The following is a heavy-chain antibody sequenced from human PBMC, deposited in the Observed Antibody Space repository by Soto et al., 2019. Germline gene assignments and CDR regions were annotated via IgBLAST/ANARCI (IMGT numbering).Heavy chain of an antibody. CDR1: GGSISSSNW. CDR3: ARTNFSNYYDSSGYYPNWFDP. J-gene: IGHJ5*02. CDR2: IYHSVST. Sequence: QVQLQESGPGLVKPSGTLSLTCAVSGGSISSSNWWSWVRQPPGKGLEWIGEIYHSVSTNYNPSLKSRVTISVDKSNSQFSLKLSSVTAADTAVYYCARTNFSNYYDSSGYYPNWFDPWGQGTLVTVSS. D-gene: IGHD3-22*01. V-gene: IGHV4-4*02.